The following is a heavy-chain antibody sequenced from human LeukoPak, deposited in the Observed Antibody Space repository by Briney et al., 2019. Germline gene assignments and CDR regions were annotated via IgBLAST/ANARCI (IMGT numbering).Heavy chain of an antibody. J-gene: IGHJ4*02. CDR1: GYSISSGYY. V-gene: IGHV4-38-2*02. CDR3: ARLDGVATIDY. Sequence: SETLSLTCTVSGYSISSGYYWGWIRRPPGKGLEWIGEINHSGSTNYNPSLKSRVTISVDTSKNQFSLKLSSVTAADTAVYYCARLDGVATIDYWGQGTLVTVSS. D-gene: IGHD5-12*01. CDR2: INHSGST.